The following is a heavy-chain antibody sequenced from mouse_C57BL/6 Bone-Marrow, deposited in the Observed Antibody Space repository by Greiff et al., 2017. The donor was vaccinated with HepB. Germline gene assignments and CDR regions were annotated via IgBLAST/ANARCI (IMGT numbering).Heavy chain of an antibody. V-gene: IGHV5-9-1*02. D-gene: IGHD1-2*01. CDR1: GFTFSSYA. J-gene: IGHJ3*01. CDR3: TRWYYGPGFAY. CDR2: ISSGGDYI. Sequence: EVQVVESGAGLVKPGGSLKLSCAASGFTFSSYAMSWVRQTPEKRLEWVAYISSGGDYIYYADTVKGRFTISRDNARNTLYLQMSSLKSEDTAMYYCTRWYYGPGFAYWGQGTLVTVSA.